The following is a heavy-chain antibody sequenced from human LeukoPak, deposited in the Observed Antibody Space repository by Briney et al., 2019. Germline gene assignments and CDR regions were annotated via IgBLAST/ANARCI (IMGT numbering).Heavy chain of an antibody. D-gene: IGHD1-1*01. J-gene: IGHJ4*02. V-gene: IGHV3-9*01. CDR1: GFTFDDYA. CDR2: ISWNSGSI. CDR3: AKDILGTTGTTLDY. Sequence: GGSLRLSCAASGFTFDDYAMHWVRQAPGKGLEWVSGISWNSGSIGYADSVKGRFTISRDNAKNSLYLQMNSLRAEDTALYYCAKDILGTTGTTLDYWGQGTLVTVSS.